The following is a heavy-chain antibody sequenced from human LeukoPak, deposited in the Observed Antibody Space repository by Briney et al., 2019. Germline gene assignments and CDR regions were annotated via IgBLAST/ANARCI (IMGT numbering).Heavy chain of an antibody. V-gene: IGHV3-23*01. Sequence: PGGSLRLSCAASGFTFSNAWMSWVRQAPGKGLEWVSAISGSGGSTYYADSVKGRFTISRDNSKNTLYLQMNSLRAEDTAVYYCAKLVTTFTEYFQHWGQGTLVTVSS. CDR2: ISGSGGST. CDR3: AKLVTTFTEYFQH. CDR1: GFTFSNAW. D-gene: IGHD4-17*01. J-gene: IGHJ1*01.